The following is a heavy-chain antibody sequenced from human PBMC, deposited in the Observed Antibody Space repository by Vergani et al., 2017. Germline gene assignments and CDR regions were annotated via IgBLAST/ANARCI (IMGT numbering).Heavy chain of an antibody. J-gene: IGHJ5*02. V-gene: IGHV4-39*01. CDR1: GDSISSSSYY. CDR3: ARAIVVVPAAAVGWFDP. D-gene: IGHD2-2*01. Sequence: QLQLQESGPGLVKPSETLSLTCTVSGDSISSSSYYWGWIRQPPGKGLEWIGSIYYSGSTYYNPSLKSRFTMSVDTSKNQFSLKLTSVTAAETAVYYCARAIVVVPAAAVGWFDPWGQGTLVTVSS. CDR2: IYYSGST.